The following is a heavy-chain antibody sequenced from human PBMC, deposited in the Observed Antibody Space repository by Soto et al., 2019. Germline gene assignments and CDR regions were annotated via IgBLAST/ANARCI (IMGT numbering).Heavy chain of an antibody. CDR2: ISYDGSNK. CDR1: GFTFSSYG. J-gene: IGHJ4*02. Sequence: GGSLRLSCAASGFTFSSYGMHWVRQAPGKGLEWVAVISYDGSNKYYADSVKGRFTISRDNSKNTLYLQMNSLRAEDTAVYYCAKDGGSYFDYWGQGTLVTVS. D-gene: IGHD1-26*01. V-gene: IGHV3-30*18. CDR3: AKDGGSYFDY.